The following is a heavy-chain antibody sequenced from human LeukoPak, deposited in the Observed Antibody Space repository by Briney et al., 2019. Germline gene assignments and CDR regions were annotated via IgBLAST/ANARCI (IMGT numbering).Heavy chain of an antibody. Sequence: ASVKVSCKASGYTFTSYAMHWVRQAPGQRLEWMGWINAGNGNTKYSQKLQGRVTITRDTSASTAYMELSSLRSEDTAVYYCARDGSAAMAHYFDYWGQGTLVTVSS. CDR3: ARDGSAAMAHYFDY. J-gene: IGHJ4*02. CDR1: GYTFTSYA. CDR2: INAGNGNT. D-gene: IGHD5-18*01. V-gene: IGHV1-3*01.